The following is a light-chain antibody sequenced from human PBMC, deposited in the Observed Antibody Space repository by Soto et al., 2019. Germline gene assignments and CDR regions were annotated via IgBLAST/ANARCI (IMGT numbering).Light chain of an antibody. CDR3: QSYDSGLA. CDR1: SSNIGAGYD. Sequence: QSVLTQPPSVSGAPGQSVTISCTGSSSNIGAGYDVHWYQQLPGTAPKLLIYGNSNRPSGVPDRFSGSKSGTSASLAITGLQAEDEADYYCQSYDSGLAFGTGTKVTVL. CDR2: GNS. J-gene: IGLJ1*01. V-gene: IGLV1-40*01.